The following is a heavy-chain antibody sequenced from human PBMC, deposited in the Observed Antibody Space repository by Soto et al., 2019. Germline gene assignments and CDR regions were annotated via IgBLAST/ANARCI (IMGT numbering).Heavy chain of an antibody. J-gene: IGHJ4*02. D-gene: IGHD3-22*01. CDR2: IYYSGST. CDR3: ARQGYYDSSGDFDY. Sequence: PSETLSLTCTVSGGSISSSSYYWGWFRQPPGKGLEWIGSIYYSGSTYYNPSLKSRVTISVDTSKNQFSLKLSSVTAADTAVYYCARQGYYDSSGDFDYWGQGTLVT. CDR1: GGSISSSSYY. V-gene: IGHV4-39*01.